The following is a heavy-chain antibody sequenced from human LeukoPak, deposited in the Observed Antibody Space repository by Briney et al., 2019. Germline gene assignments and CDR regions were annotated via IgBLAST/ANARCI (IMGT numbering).Heavy chain of an antibody. V-gene: IGHV4-34*01. CDR3: AGTMVRGVRYFQH. Sequence: PSETLSLTCAVYGGSFSGYYWSWIRQPPGKGLEWIGEINHSGSTNYNPSLKSRVTISVDTSKNQFSLKLSSVTAADTAVYYCAGTMVRGVRYFQHWGQGTLVTVSS. J-gene: IGHJ1*01. CDR1: GGSFSGYY. D-gene: IGHD3-10*01. CDR2: INHSGST.